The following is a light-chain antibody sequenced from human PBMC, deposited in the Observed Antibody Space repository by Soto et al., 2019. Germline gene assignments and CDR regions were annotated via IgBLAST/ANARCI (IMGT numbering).Light chain of an antibody. V-gene: IGKV3-11*01. CDR3: QQRYGWPS. J-gene: IGKJ2*01. CDR1: QTVNGY. CDR2: DTS. Sequence: EIVLTQSPATLSLSPGERATLSCRASQTVNGYLAWYQHKLGQAPRLLIYDTSNRATGVPARFSGSGSGTYFPLTISSLEPEDSAVYYCQQRYGWPSFGQGTKLEIK.